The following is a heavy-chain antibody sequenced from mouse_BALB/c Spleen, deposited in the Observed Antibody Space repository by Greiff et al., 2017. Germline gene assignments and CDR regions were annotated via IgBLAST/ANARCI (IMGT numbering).Heavy chain of an antibody. V-gene: IGHV5-4*02. CDR2: ISDGGSYT. CDR3: ARDGTWTFDY. J-gene: IGHJ2*01. Sequence: EVQGVESGGGLVKPGGSLKLSCAASGFTFSDYYMYWVRQTQEKRLEWVATISDGGSYTYYPDSVKGRFTISRDNAKNNLYLQMSSLKSEDTAMYYCARDGTWTFDYWGQGTTLTVSS. D-gene: IGHD4-1*01. CDR1: GFTFSDYY.